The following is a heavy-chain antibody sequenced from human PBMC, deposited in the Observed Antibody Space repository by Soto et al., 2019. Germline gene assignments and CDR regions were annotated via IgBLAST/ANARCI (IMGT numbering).Heavy chain of an antibody. D-gene: IGHD3-10*01. V-gene: IGHV4-39*01. J-gene: IGHJ6*02. CDR1: GGSISSSSYY. CDR3: ARHDYYGSGSYNIYYGMDV. Sequence: SETLSLTCTVSGGSISSSSYYWGWIRQPPGKGLEWIGSIYYSGSTYYNPSLKSRVTISVDTSKNQFSLKLSSVTAADTAVYYCARHDYYGSGSYNIYYGMDVWGQGTTVT. CDR2: IYYSGST.